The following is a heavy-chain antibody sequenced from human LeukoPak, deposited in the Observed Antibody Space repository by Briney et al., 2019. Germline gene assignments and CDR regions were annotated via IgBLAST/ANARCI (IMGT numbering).Heavy chain of an antibody. V-gene: IGHV3-53*01. J-gene: IGHJ4*02. CDR1: GFTVSSNY. CDR3: ARERGSSGYYPTYYFDY. CDR2: IYSGGST. D-gene: IGHD3-22*01. Sequence: GGSLSLSCAASGFTVSSNYMSWVREAPGKGLEGVSVIYSGGSTYYADSVKGRFTISRDNTKNTLYLQMNSLRAEDTAVYYCARERGSSGYYPTYYFDYWGQGTLVTVSS.